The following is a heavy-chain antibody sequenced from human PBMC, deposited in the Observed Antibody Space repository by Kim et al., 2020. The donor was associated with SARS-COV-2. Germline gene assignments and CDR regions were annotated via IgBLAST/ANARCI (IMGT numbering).Heavy chain of an antibody. Sequence: GGSLRLSCAASGFTFSSYDMHWVRQATGKGLEWVSAIGTAGDTYYPGSVKGRFTISRENAKNSLYLQMNSLRAGDTAVYYCARVSRNKLGGPYFDYWGQGTLVTVSS. CDR3: ARVSRNKLGGPYFDY. D-gene: IGHD3-16*01. CDR2: IGTAGDT. J-gene: IGHJ4*02. V-gene: IGHV3-13*04. CDR1: GFTFSSYD.